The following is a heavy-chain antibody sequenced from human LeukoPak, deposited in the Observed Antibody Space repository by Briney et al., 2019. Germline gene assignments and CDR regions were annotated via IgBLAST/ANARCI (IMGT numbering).Heavy chain of an antibody. Sequence: SESLSLTCTVSGGSIRSYYWSWIRQPPGKGLEWIGYIYYSGSTNYNPSLKSRVTISVDTSKNQFSLKLSSVTAADTAVYYCASHGDYAEYWGQGTLVTVSS. D-gene: IGHD4-17*01. CDR1: GGSIRSYY. CDR3: ASHGDYAEY. V-gene: IGHV4-59*01. CDR2: IYYSGST. J-gene: IGHJ4*02.